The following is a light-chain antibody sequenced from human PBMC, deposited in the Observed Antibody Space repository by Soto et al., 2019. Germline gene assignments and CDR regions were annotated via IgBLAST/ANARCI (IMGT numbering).Light chain of an antibody. CDR2: SSS. J-gene: IGKJ1*01. Sequence: EIVLTQSPGTLSLSPWERAILSCRASQSLSSSFLAWYQQKPGQAPRLLIYSSSNRATGIPDRFSGGGSGTDFTLTITSLEPEDFATYYCQQSYSTPWTFGQGTKVDIK. V-gene: IGKV3-20*01. CDR3: QQSYSTPWT. CDR1: QSLSSSF.